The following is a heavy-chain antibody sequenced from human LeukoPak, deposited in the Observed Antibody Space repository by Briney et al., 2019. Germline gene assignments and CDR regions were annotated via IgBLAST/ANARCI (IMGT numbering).Heavy chain of an antibody. D-gene: IGHD3-10*01. Sequence: GGSLRLSCAASGFTFSSCSMNWVRQAPGKGLEWVSSISSSSSYIYYADSVKGRFTISRDNAKNSLYLQMNSLRAEDTAVYYCARDLTPKLRGVMGWFDPWGQGTLVTVSS. CDR1: GFTFSSCS. V-gene: IGHV3-21*01. CDR2: ISSSSSYI. CDR3: ARDLTPKLRGVMGWFDP. J-gene: IGHJ5*02.